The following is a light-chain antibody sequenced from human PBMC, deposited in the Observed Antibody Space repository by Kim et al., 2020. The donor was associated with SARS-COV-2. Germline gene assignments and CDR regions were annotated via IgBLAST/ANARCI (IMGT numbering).Light chain of an antibody. CDR1: QSVGSRY. Sequence: PGECAALCCRASQSVGSRYLSWYQQKPGRAPRLLIYGASSRATGIPDRFSGSGSGTDFTLTISRLEAEDIAVYYCQQYGRSPNTFGQGTRLEIK. CDR3: QQYGRSPNT. V-gene: IGKV3-20*01. CDR2: GAS. J-gene: IGKJ5*01.